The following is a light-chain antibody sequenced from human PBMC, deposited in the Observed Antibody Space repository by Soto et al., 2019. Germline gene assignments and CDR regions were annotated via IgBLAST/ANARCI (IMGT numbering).Light chain of an antibody. J-gene: IGLJ2*01. Sequence: QSALTQPPSASGSPGQSVTISCTGTSSDVGGYNYVSWYQQHPGKAPKLMIYEVNKRPSGDPDRFSGSKSGNTASLTVSGLQAEDEADYYCSSYAGTNNVLFGGGTQLTVL. CDR1: SSDVGGYNY. CDR2: EVN. V-gene: IGLV2-8*01. CDR3: SSYAGTNNVL.